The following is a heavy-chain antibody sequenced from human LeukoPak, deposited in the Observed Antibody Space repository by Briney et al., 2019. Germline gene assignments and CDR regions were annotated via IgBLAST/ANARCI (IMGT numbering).Heavy chain of an antibody. CDR1: GFIFSNYG. Sequence: PGGSLRLSCAASGFIFSNYGMSWVRQAPGKGLEWVSSLSDSGRSTYYTDSVKGRFTISRDNSKNTLYLQMNSLRAEDTALYYCAKDFGHDSRPHDYWGQGTLDTVSS. CDR3: AKDFGHDSRPHDY. CDR2: LSDSGRST. J-gene: IGHJ4*02. D-gene: IGHD3-22*01. V-gene: IGHV3-23*01.